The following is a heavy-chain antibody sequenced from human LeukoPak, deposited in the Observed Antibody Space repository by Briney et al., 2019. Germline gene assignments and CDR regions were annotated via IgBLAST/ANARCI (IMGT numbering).Heavy chain of an antibody. CDR2: ISGSGGST. Sequence: GGSLRLSCAASGFTFGSYAMSWVRQAPGKGLEWVSAISGSGGSTYYADSVKGRFTISRDNSKNTLYLQMNSLRADDTAVYYCAKSIYCTGGACYLLPFDYWGQGTLVTVSS. V-gene: IGHV3-23*01. D-gene: IGHD2-8*02. CDR1: GFTFGSYA. CDR3: AKSIYCTGGACYLLPFDY. J-gene: IGHJ4*02.